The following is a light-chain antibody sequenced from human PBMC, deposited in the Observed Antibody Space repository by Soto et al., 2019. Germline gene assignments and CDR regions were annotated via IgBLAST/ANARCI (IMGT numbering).Light chain of an antibody. CDR3: QQYRNWPRT. Sequence: EIVLTQSTATLSVSPGERVSLSCRASQSVDINLAWYQQKPGQAPRLLIYGASTRATDMPGRFSGRGSGTEFTLTISSLQSEDFAVYYCQQYRNWPRTFAQGTKVDIK. CDR2: GAS. CDR1: QSVDIN. V-gene: IGKV3-15*01. J-gene: IGKJ1*01.